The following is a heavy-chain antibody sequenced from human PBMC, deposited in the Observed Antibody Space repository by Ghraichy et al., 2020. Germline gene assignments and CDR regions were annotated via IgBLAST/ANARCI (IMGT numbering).Heavy chain of an antibody. D-gene: IGHD3-22*01. J-gene: IGHJ4*02. CDR2: IYYSGST. CDR1: GGSISSYY. CDR3: ARSGYYYDSSGYYWGYYFDY. Sequence: SETLSLTCTVSGGSISSYYWSWIRQPPGKGLEWIGYIYYSGSTNYNPSLKSRVTISVDPSKNQFSLKLGSVTAADTAVYYCARSGYYYDSSGYYWGYYFDYWGQGTLVTVSS. V-gene: IGHV4-59*01.